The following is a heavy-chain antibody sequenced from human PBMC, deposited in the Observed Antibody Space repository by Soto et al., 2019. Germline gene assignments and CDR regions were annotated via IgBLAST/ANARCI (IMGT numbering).Heavy chain of an antibody. CDR2: AWSNGNLK. V-gene: IGHV3-33*01. D-gene: IGHD1-1*01. Sequence: QVQLGESGGGVVQPGGSLRLSCAASGFTFDAYGFHWVRQAPGKGLEWVAVAWSNGNLKYYADSVKGRFTISRDSSKSALNLQMNSLRADDTAVYYCARIQLDTIMALDYWGQGTLVTVSS. CDR3: ARIQLDTIMALDY. CDR1: GFTFDAYG. J-gene: IGHJ4*02.